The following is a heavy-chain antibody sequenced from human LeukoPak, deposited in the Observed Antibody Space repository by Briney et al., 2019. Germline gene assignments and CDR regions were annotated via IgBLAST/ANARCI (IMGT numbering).Heavy chain of an antibody. CDR2: IIPIFGIA. CDR3: ARRVVSSGYSSAEYFQH. J-gene: IGHJ1*01. Sequence: GSSVKVSCKASGGTFSSYAMSWVRQAPGQGLEWMGSIIPIFGIANYAQKFQGRVTITADKSTSTAYMELSSLRSEDTAVYYCARRVVSSGYSSAEYFQHWGQGTLVTVSS. D-gene: IGHD3-22*01. CDR1: GGTFSSYA. V-gene: IGHV1-69*04.